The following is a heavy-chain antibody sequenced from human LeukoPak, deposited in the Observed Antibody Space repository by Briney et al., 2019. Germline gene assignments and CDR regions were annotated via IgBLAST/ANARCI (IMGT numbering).Heavy chain of an antibody. CDR1: GGSMSSYS. CDR3: ARHRTSAWGLDY. J-gene: IGHJ4*02. D-gene: IGHD1/OR15-1a*01. CDR2: IYYSGST. V-gene: IGHV4-59*08. Sequence: SGTLSLTCTVSGGSMSSYSWSWIRQPPGEGLEWIGFIYYSGSTNYNPSLKSRVTISVDTSKNQFSLRVNSVTAADTAVYYCARHRTSAWGLDYWGQGTLVNVSS.